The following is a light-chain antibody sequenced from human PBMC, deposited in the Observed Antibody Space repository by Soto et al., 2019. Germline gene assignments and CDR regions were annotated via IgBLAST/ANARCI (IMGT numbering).Light chain of an antibody. CDR1: SSDVGGYNY. CDR2: DVS. V-gene: IGLV2-14*01. CDR3: SSYTSSSTLWV. Sequence: QSVLTQPASVSGSPGQSITISCTGTSSDVGGYNYVSWYQQHPGKAPKLMIYDVSNRPSGVSNRFSGSKSGNTASLTISGLQAADEADYYCSSYTSSSTLWVFGGGTKVTVL. J-gene: IGLJ3*02.